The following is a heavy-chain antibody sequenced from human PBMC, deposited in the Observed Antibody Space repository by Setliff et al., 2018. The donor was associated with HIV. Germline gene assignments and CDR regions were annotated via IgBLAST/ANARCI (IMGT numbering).Heavy chain of an antibody. V-gene: IGHV4-39*07. J-gene: IGHJ6*01. CDR1: GGSITSSTYY. D-gene: IGHD3-10*01. CDR2: IYITGDT. Sequence: PSETLSLTCTVSGGSITSSTYYWDWIRQPPGKGLEWIGHIYITGDTDYNPSLKSRVTMSIDTSKNQFSLKLSSVTAADTAVYYCARDNSYYYGSGSHYWYGMDVWGQGTTVTVSS. CDR3: ARDNSYYYGSGSHYWYGMDV.